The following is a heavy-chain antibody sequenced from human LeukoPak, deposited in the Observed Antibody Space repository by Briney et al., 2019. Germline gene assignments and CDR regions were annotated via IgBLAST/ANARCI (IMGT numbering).Heavy chain of an antibody. CDR3: ARDPDY. CDR2: ITHSGNT. Sequence: SETLSLTCAVYGESLSGFYLTWIRQPPGKGLEWIGEITHSGNTNYNPSLKSRVTISVDTSKNQFSLSLSSVTAADTAVYYCARDPDYWGQGTLVTVSS. CDR1: GESLSGFY. V-gene: IGHV4-34*01. J-gene: IGHJ4*02.